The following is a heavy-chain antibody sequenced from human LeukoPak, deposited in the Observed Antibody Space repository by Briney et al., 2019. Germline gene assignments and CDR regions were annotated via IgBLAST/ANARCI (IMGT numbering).Heavy chain of an antibody. CDR2: IYPGDSDT. CDR3: ARRGEAMDPFDY. V-gene: IGHV5-51*01. D-gene: IGHD5-18*01. J-gene: IGHJ4*02. Sequence: GESLKISCKDSGYSFTSYWIGWVRQMPGKGLEWMGIIYPGDSDTRYSPSFQGQVTISADKSINTAYPQRSSLKASDTAIYYCARRGEAMDPFDYWGQGTLVTVSS. CDR1: GYSFTSYW.